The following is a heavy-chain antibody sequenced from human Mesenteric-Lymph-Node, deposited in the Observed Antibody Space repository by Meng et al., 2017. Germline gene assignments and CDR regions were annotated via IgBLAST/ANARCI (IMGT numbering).Heavy chain of an antibody. J-gene: IGHJ3*02. Sequence: SGPTLVKPTQTLTLTCTFSGFSLSTSGVSVGWIRQPPGKALEWLARIDWDDDKFYSTSLKTRLTISKDTSKNQVVLTMTNMDPVDTATYYCARIQGYSYGGAFDIWGQGTMVTVSS. CDR3: ARIQGYSYGGAFDI. CDR2: IDWDDDK. CDR1: GFSLSTSGVS. V-gene: IGHV2-70*04. D-gene: IGHD5-18*01.